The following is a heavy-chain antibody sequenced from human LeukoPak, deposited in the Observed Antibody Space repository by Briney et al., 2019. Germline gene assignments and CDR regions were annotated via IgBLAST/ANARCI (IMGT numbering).Heavy chain of an antibody. CDR1: GFTFSDYG. CDR2: IQSDGSEK. V-gene: IGHV3-30*02. Sequence: GGSLRLSCSASGFTFSDYGMHWVRQAPGRGLEWVAFIQSDGSEKSSADSVKGRFSISRDKSKNTLYLQMDSLRAEDTAVYYCVRDGYNWNYDYWGQGTLVTVSS. D-gene: IGHD1-1*01. CDR3: VRDGYNWNYDY. J-gene: IGHJ4*02.